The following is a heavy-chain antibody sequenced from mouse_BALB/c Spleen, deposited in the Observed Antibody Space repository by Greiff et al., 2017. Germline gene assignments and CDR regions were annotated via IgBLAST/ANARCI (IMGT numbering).Heavy chain of an antibody. J-gene: IGHJ1*01. D-gene: IGHD1-1*01. CDR2: ISYSGST. Sequence: VQLKESGPGLVKPSQSLSLTCTVTGYSITSDYAWNWIRQFPGNKLEWMGYISYSGSTSYNPSLKSRISITRDTSKNQFFLQLNSVTTEDTATYYCASSPYYYGSSYWYFDVWGAGTTVTVSS. CDR1: GYSITSDYA. CDR3: ASSPYYYGSSYWYFDV. V-gene: IGHV3-2*02.